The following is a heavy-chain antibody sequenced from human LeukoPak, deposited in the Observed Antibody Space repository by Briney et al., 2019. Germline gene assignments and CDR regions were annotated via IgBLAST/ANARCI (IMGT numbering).Heavy chain of an antibody. D-gene: IGHD3-22*01. J-gene: IGHJ5*02. CDR1: GFTFSSYS. Sequence: GGSLRLSGAASGFTFSSYSMNWVRQAPGKGLKWVSSISSSSSYIYYADPVKGRFTISRDNAKNSLYLQMNSLRAEDTAVYYCAREYYYDSSGYSSWGQGTLVTVSS. CDR2: ISSSSSYI. CDR3: AREYYYDSSGYSS. V-gene: IGHV3-21*01.